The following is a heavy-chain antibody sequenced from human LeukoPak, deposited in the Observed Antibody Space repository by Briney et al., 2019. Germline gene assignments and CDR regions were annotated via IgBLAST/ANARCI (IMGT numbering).Heavy chain of an antibody. CDR2: ISTTGSHT. Sequence: HGGSLRLSCVASGFTFSDYSMNWVRQGPGKGPEWVSSISTTGSHTYYAESVKGRFTISRDNAERTLYLEMNSLRAGDTAVYFCARRAPSHDFDSWGQGTLVTVSS. J-gene: IGHJ4*02. CDR1: GFTFSDYS. V-gene: IGHV3-21*01. CDR3: ARRAPSHDFDS.